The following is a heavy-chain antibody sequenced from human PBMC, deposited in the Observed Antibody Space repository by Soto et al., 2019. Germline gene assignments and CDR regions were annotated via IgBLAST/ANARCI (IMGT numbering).Heavy chain of an antibody. D-gene: IGHD4-17*01. J-gene: IGHJ6*02. CDR3: ARDPMTTGISFPYYYYGMDV. Sequence: EVQLVESGGGLVQPGGSLRLSCAASGFTFSSYSMNWVRQAPGKGLEWVSSISSSSSYIYYADSVKGRFTISRDNAKNSLYLQMNSLRAEDTAVYYCARDPMTTGISFPYYYYGMDVWGQGTTVTVSS. CDR2: ISSSSSYI. V-gene: IGHV3-21*01. CDR1: GFTFSSYS.